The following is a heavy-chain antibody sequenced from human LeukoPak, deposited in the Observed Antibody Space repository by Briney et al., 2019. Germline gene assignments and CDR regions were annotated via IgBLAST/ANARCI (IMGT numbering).Heavy chain of an antibody. CDR2: INPNSGGT. J-gene: IGHJ5*02. Sequence: ASVKVSCKASGYTFTGYYIHWVRQAPGQGLEWMGWINPNSGGTKYAQKFQGRVTMTRDTSISTAYMGLSRLRFDDTAVYYCAKGRVVAGTKSLTYNWFDPWGQGTLVTVSS. V-gene: IGHV1-2*02. D-gene: IGHD6-19*01. CDR3: AKGRVVAGTKSLTYNWFDP. CDR1: GYTFTGYY.